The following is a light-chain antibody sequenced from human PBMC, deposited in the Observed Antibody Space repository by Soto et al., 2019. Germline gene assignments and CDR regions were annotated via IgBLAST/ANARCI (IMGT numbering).Light chain of an antibody. CDR2: GAS. CDR3: QQYNNWPLT. CDR1: QSVSSD. J-gene: IGKJ4*01. Sequence: EIVLTQSPGTLSFSPGERATLSCRASQSVSSDSLAWYQQKPGQAPRLLIYGASTRATGIPARFSGSGSGTEFTLTISSLQSEDFAVYYCQQYNNWPLTFGGGTKVDIK. V-gene: IGKV3-15*01.